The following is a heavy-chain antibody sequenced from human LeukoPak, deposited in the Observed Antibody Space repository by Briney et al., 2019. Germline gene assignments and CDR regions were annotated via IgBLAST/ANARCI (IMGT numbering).Heavy chain of an antibody. V-gene: IGHV4-59*01. Sequence: SETLSPTCTVSGGSISSYYWSWIRQPPGKGLEWIGYIYYSGGTKYNPSLKSRVTISLDTSKNQFSLKLSSVTAADTAVYYCARSYGSGSSTLYYFDYWGQGTLVTVSS. D-gene: IGHD3-10*01. CDR1: GGSISSYY. CDR2: IYYSGGT. CDR3: ARSYGSGSSTLYYFDY. J-gene: IGHJ4*02.